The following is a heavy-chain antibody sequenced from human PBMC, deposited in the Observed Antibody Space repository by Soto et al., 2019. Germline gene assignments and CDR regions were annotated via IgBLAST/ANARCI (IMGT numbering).Heavy chain of an antibody. D-gene: IGHD5-12*01. J-gene: IGHJ4*02. V-gene: IGHV1-18*01. CDR2: ISAYNGNT. CDR3: PRDGGATALTS. Sequence: QVQLVQSGAEVKKPGASVKVSCKASGYTFTSYGISWVRQAPGQGLEWMGWISAYNGNTNYAQKLQGRVTMTTDTPTSTAYRRRGGRGSDERAVYSWPRDGGATALTSGGQGTLVTVSS. CDR1: GYTFTSYG.